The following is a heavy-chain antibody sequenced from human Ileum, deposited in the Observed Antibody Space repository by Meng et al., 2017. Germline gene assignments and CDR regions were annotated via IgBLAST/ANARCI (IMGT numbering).Heavy chain of an antibody. J-gene: IGHJ1*01. CDR1: GGSFSGYY. D-gene: IGHD6-13*01. CDR2: INHSGSS. Sequence: QVRLQQWGAGLLKPSETLSLTCAVYGGSFSGYYWSWVRQFPGKGLEWIAEINHSGSSNYNPSFQSRVTISVDRPRNQFSLKLSSVTAADTGVYYCARPAGYSSDWYKYFQHWGQGTLVTVSS. CDR3: ARPAGYSSDWYKYFQH. V-gene: IGHV4-34*02.